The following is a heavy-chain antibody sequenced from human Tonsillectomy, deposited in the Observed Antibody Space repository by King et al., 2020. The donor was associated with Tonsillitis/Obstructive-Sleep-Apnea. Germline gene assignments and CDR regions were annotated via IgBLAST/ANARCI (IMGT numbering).Heavy chain of an antibody. Sequence: VQLVESGGGVVQPGRSLRLSCVASGFTFSGSGMYWVRQAPGKGLVGVAVIWDDGSNKYYADSVKGRFTISRDNFKNKLYLQINSLRAEDTAVYYCARKGYSSGWYYFDYWGQGTLVTVSS. CDR2: IWDDGSNK. J-gene: IGHJ4*02. CDR3: ARKGYSSGWYYFDY. D-gene: IGHD6-19*01. CDR1: GFTFSGSG. V-gene: IGHV3-33*01.